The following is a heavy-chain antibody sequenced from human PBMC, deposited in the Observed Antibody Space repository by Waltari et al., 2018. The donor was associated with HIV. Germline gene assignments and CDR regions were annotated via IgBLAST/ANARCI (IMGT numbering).Heavy chain of an antibody. CDR1: GGPIRRSSYS. V-gene: IGHV4-39*01. D-gene: IGHD1-26*01. J-gene: IGHJ4*02. CDR2: LYYSGTT. CDR3: ARAGAYYYFDY. Sequence: QLQLQESGPGLVKPSETLSLTCSVSGGPIRRSSYSWVWIRQPPGKGLEWIGNLYYSGTTYYSPSLRSRVTISIDTPKNQFSLKLSSVTAADTAVYYCARAGAYYYFDYWGQGSLVTVSS.